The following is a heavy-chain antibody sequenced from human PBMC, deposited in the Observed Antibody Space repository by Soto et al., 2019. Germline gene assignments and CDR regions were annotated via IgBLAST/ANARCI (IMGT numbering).Heavy chain of an antibody. V-gene: IGHV1-69*13. D-gene: IGHD3-9*01. Sequence: SVKVSCKASGGTFSSYAISWVRQAPGQGLEWMGGIIPIFGTANYAQKFQGRVTITADESTSTAYMELSSLRSEDTAVYYCTGGKIYSDFLTGKPPPFYYYSGMEVGGQGTTVTVSS. CDR2: IIPIFGTA. CDR1: GGTFSSYA. CDR3: TGGKIYSDFLTGKPPPFYYYSGMEV. J-gene: IGHJ6*02.